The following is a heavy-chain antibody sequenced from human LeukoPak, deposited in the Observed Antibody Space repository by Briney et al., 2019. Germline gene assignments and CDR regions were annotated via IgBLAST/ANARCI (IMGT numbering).Heavy chain of an antibody. CDR3: ARSWVAGYGTVLDY. Sequence: PGESLKISCKGSGFSFTNFWIGWVRQMPGKGLEWMGIIYPGDSDIRYSPSFQGQVTISVDKYISTAYLQWGSLKASDTAMYYCARSWVAGYGTVLDYWGQGTLVSVSS. D-gene: IGHD6-19*01. CDR1: GFSFTNFW. CDR2: IYPGDSDI. V-gene: IGHV5-51*01. J-gene: IGHJ4*02.